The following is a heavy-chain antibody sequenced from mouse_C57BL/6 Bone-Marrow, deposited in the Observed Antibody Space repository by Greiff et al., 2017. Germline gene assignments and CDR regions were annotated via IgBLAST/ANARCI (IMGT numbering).Heavy chain of an antibody. CDR1: GYTFTSYW. CDR2: INPSSGYT. Sequence: QVQLQQSGAELAKPGASVKLSCKASGYTFTSYWMHWVNQRPGQGLEWIGYINPSSGYTKYNQKFKDKATLTADKSSSTAYMQLSSLTYEDSAVYDCARSEDLLPLTGYWGQGTTLTVSS. J-gene: IGHJ2*01. D-gene: IGHD1-1*01. CDR3: ARSEDLLPLTGY. V-gene: IGHV1-7*01.